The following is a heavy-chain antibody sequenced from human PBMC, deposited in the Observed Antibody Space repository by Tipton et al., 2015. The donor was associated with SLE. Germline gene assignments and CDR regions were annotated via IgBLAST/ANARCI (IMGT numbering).Heavy chain of an antibody. CDR1: RGSIYSYS. CDR3: ARGRTGIPWYFDL. Sequence: TLSLTCTVSRGSIYSYSWSWIRQPPGKGLEWIGYIYYSGTTNYNPSLKSRVTISIDTSKNQFSLKLSSVTAADTAVYYCARGRTGIPWYFDLWGRGTLVTVSS. CDR2: IYYSGTT. V-gene: IGHV4-59*01. J-gene: IGHJ2*01. D-gene: IGHD3-10*01.